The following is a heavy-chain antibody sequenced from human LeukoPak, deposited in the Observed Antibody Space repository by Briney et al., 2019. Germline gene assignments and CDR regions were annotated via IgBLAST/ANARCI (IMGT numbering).Heavy chain of an antibody. Sequence: GRSLRLSCAASGFTFSSYGMHWVRQAPGKGLEWVAVIWYDGSNKYYADSVKGRFTISRDNSKNTLYLQMNSLRAEDTAVYYCARGRGWYSGSPFDYWGQGTLVTVSS. CDR3: ARGRGWYSGSPFDY. CDR1: GFTFSSYG. V-gene: IGHV3-33*01. CDR2: IWYDGSNK. D-gene: IGHD1-26*01. J-gene: IGHJ4*02.